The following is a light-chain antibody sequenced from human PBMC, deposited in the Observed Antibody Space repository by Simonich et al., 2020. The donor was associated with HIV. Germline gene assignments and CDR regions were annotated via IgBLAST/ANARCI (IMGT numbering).Light chain of an antibody. CDR1: QSVLYSSNNKNH. Sequence: DIVMTQSPDSLAVSLGERATINCKSSQSVLYSSNNKNHLECDQQKPGPPPKQRIYWASPRESGVPDRFSGSGSGTDFTLTISSLQAEDVAVYYCQQYYSTPPTFGQGTKVEIK. CDR2: WAS. J-gene: IGKJ1*01. V-gene: IGKV4-1*01. CDR3: QQYYSTPPT.